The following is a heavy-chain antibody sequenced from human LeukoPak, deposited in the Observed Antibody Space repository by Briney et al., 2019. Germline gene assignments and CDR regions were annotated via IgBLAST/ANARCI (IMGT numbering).Heavy chain of an antibody. D-gene: IGHD3-3*01. V-gene: IGHV3-23*01. J-gene: IGHJ4*02. CDR1: GFTFSSYA. CDR2: ISGNGVST. Sequence: GGSLRLSCVASGFTFSSYAMDWVRQAPGKGLEWVSAISGNGVSTYYADSVKGRFTISRDNSKNTLFLQMNSLRAEDTAVYYCANLGKLRFLEWLLHWGQGTLVTVSS. CDR3: ANLGKLRFLEWLLH.